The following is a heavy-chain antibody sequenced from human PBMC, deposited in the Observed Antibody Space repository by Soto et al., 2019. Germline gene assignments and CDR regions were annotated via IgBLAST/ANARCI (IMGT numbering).Heavy chain of an antibody. CDR1: GGSISSSIYY. J-gene: IGHJ4*02. V-gene: IGHV4-39*07. CDR2: IFYSGST. CDR3: ARGTRNWSWKLAY. Sequence: PSETLSLTCAVSGGSISSSIYYGGWIRQPPGKGLEWIGSIFYSGSTYYNPSLKSRVTISVDTSKNQLSLRLTSVTAADTAVYYCARGTRNWSWKLAYWGKGFLVTVSS. D-gene: IGHD1-1*01.